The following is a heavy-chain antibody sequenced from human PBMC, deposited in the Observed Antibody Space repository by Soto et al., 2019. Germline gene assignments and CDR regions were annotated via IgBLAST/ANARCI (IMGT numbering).Heavy chain of an antibody. Sequence: SETLSLTCTVSGDSTINSYWSWIRQAPGKGPEWLGYLSYNGGTNHNPSLQGRATMSVDTSQNRFSLNLNAVTAADTAVYYCARGDTWQRVDLWGQGSLVTVSS. D-gene: IGHD1-26*01. CDR3: ARGDTWQRVDL. J-gene: IGHJ5*02. V-gene: IGHV4-59*13. CDR1: GDSTINSY. CDR2: LSYNGGT.